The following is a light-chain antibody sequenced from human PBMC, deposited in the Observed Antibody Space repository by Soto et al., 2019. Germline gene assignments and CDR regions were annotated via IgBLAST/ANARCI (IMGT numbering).Light chain of an antibody. CDR2: DTS. CDR1: TGAVTSNHH. J-gene: IGLJ7*01. CDR3: LLSYNAARV. V-gene: IGLV7-46*01. Sequence: QAVVTQEPSLTVSPGGTVTLTCGSSTGAVTSNHHPYWFQQKAGQAPRTLIYDTSNKHSWTPARFSGSLLGDKAALTLSGAQPEDEAQYYCLLSYNAARVFGGGTQLTRPR.